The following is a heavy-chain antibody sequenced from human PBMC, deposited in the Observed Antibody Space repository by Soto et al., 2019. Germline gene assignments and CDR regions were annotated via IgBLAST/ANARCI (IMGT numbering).Heavy chain of an antibody. J-gene: IGHJ4*02. Sequence: GGSLRLSCAASGFTFSSYAIHWVRQAPGKGLEYVSAISSNGGSTYYANSVKGRVTLTRDTSTTTVYMELTSLRSDDTAVYYCVREIDASGYGVIDHWGQGTLVTVSS. D-gene: IGHD3-22*01. V-gene: IGHV3-64*01. CDR1: GFTFSSYA. CDR3: VREIDASGYGVIDH. CDR2: ISSNGGST.